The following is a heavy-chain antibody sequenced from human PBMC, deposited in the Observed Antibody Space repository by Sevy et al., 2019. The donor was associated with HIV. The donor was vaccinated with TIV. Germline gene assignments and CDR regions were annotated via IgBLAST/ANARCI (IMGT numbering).Heavy chain of an antibody. D-gene: IGHD3-22*01. CDR1: GYRFTTYG. Sequence: ASVKVSCKASGYRFTTYGISWVRQVPGQGLEWMGWINAHNANTKYTQKLQDRVTLTTDTSTSTAYMALRSLRSDDTAVYYCATVSISRYYYGDSGYSPIDYWGQGTLVTVSS. J-gene: IGHJ4*02. CDR2: INAHNANT. V-gene: IGHV1-18*01. CDR3: ATVSISRYYYGDSGYSPIDY.